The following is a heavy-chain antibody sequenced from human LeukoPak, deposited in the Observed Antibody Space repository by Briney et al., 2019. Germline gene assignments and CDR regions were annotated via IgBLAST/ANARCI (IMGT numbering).Heavy chain of an antibody. D-gene: IGHD3-3*01. CDR1: GGSISSGGYY. CDR3: ARESCDFWSGYSAQFDY. J-gene: IGHJ4*02. V-gene: IGHV4-31*03. CDR2: IYYSGST. Sequence: SQTLSLTCTVSGGSISSGGYYWSWIRQHPGKGLEWIGYIYYSGSTYYNPPLKSRVTISVDTSKNQFSLKLSSVTAADTAVYYCARESCDFWSGYSAQFDYWGQGTLVTVSS.